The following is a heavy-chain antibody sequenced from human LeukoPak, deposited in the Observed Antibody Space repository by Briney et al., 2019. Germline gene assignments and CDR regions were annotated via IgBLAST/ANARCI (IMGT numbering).Heavy chain of an antibody. Sequence: SETLSLTCTVSGGSISSYYWSWIRQPPGKGLEWIGYIYYSGSTNYNPSLKSRVTISVDTSKNQLSLKLSSVTAADTAVYYCARGGEYYYGSGIDYWGQGTLVTVSS. CDR2: IYYSGST. CDR3: ARGGEYYYGSGIDY. CDR1: GGSISSYY. V-gene: IGHV4-59*01. D-gene: IGHD3-10*01. J-gene: IGHJ4*02.